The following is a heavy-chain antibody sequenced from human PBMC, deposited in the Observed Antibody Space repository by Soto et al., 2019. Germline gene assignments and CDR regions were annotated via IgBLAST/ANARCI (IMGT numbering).Heavy chain of an antibody. CDR2: IWYDGSNK. V-gene: IGHV3-33*01. CDR1: GFTFSSYG. CDR3: ARDNSSSWYGQTNWFDT. D-gene: IGHD6-13*01. Sequence: QVQLVESGGGVVQPGRSLRLSCAASGFTFSSYGMHWVRQAPGKGLEWVAVIWYDGSNKYYADSVKGRFTISRDNSKNTLYLQMHSLRAEDTAVYYCARDNSSSWYGQTNWFDTWGQGTLVTVSS. J-gene: IGHJ5*02.